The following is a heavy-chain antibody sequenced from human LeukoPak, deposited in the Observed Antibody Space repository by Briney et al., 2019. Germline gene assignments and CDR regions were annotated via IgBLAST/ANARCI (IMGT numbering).Heavy chain of an antibody. D-gene: IGHD6-13*01. CDR3: ARDSSSWYRNPFDY. Sequence: SETLSLTFAVYGGSFSGYYWSWIRQPPGKGLEWIGEINHSGSTNYNPSLKSRVTISVDTSKNQFSLKLSSVTAADTAVYYCARDSSSWYRNPFDYWGQGTLVTVSS. CDR2: INHSGST. CDR1: GGSFSGYY. V-gene: IGHV4-34*01. J-gene: IGHJ4*02.